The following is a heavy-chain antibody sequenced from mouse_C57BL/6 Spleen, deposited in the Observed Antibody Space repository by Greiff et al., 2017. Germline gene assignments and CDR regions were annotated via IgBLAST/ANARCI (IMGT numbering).Heavy chain of an antibody. J-gene: IGHJ3*01. D-gene: IGHD2-3*01. CDR3: ASVDDYYPWFAY. CDR2: ISSGRGYT. CDR1: GFTFSSYG. Sequence: EVHLVESWGDLVKPGGSLKLSCAASGFTFSSYGMSWVRQTPDKRLEWVATISSGRGYTYYPDSVKGRVTISRDNAKNTLYLQMSSLKTEDTAMYYCASVDDYYPWFAYWGQGTLVTVSA. V-gene: IGHV5-6*01.